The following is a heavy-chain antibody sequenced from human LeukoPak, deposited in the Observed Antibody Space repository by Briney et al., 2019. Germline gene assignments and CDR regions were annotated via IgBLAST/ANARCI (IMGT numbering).Heavy chain of an antibody. CDR1: GDSVSSNSAA. CDR3: ARARDLIPRVFDY. J-gene: IGHJ4*02. D-gene: IGHD3-3*01. V-gene: IGHV6-1*01. CDR2: TYYKSKWYN. Sequence: SQTLSLTCALSGDSVSSNSAAWNWIRQSPPRGLEWLGRTYYKSKWYNDYAVSVKSRITINPDTSKNQFSLQLNSATPEDMAVYYCARARDLIPRVFDYWGQGTLVTVSS.